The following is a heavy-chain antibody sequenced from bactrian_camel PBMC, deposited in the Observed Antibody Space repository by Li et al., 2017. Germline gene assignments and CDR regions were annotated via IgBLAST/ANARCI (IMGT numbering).Heavy chain of an antibody. J-gene: IGHJ4*01. CDR1: RYTYKRNY. V-gene: IGHV3-3*01. CDR2: LWIGGATT. Sequence: QLVESGGGSVQAGGSLRLSCAAGRYTYKRNYMGWFRQRPGKDREGLAVLWIGGATTTYADSVKGRFTITRDKAKDLVYLQMNGLKPEDTGMYYCAADEVLRFYSGDWCLSPYVYDYKYYGQGTQVTVS. D-gene: IGHD4*01.